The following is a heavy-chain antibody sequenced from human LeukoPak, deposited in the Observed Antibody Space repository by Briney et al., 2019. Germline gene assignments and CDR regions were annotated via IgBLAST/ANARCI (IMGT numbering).Heavy chain of an antibody. CDR2: INSDGRAT. V-gene: IGHV3-74*01. CDR3: ARGTALQDY. Sequence: GGSLRLSCAASGFTFSSYWMHWVRQTPGKGLVWVSDINSDGRATNYADSVKGRFTISRDNAQNTLYLQMNSLRAEDTAVYYCARGTALQDYWGQRTLVTVSS. J-gene: IGHJ4*02. CDR1: GFTFSSYW. D-gene: IGHD2/OR15-2a*01.